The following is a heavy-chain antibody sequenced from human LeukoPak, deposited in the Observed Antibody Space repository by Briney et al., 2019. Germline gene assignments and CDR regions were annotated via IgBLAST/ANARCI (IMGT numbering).Heavy chain of an antibody. Sequence: GGSLRLSCAASGFTFSSYAMHWVRQAPGKGLEWVAVISYDGSNKYYADSVKGRFTISRDNSKNTLYLQMNSLRAEDTAVYYCAKVLRVYAFDIWGQGTMVTVSS. CDR3: AKVLRVYAFDI. J-gene: IGHJ3*02. CDR2: ISYDGSNK. CDR1: GFTFSSYA. V-gene: IGHV3-30*04.